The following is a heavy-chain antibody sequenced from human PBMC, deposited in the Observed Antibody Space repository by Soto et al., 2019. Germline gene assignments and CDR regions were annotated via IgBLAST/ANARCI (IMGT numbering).Heavy chain of an antibody. CDR3: ARESYYGSGATVVAY. CDR2: IYYSGTT. D-gene: IGHD3-10*01. CDR1: GGSISGYY. J-gene: IGHJ4*02. V-gene: IGHV4-59*01. Sequence: QVQLQESGPGLVRPSETLSLTCTVSGGSISGYYWSWIRQPPGKGLEWIGYIYYSGTTSYNPSLNHRVTMSVDTSKNQFSLKVNSVAAADTAVYYCARESYYGSGATVVAYWGQGTLVTVSS.